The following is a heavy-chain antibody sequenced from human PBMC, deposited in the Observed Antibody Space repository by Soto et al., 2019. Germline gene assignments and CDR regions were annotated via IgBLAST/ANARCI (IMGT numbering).Heavy chain of an antibody. J-gene: IGHJ4*02. D-gene: IGHD4-17*01. V-gene: IGHV3-48*03. CDR3: ARVRHDYGDYGAPRLEFDY. Sequence: EVQLVESGGGLVQPGGSLRLSCAASGFTFSSYEMNWVRQAPGKGLEWVSYISSSGSTIYYADSVKGRFTISRDNAKNSLYLQMNSLRAEDTAVYDCARVRHDYGDYGAPRLEFDYWGQGTLVTVSS. CDR2: ISSSGSTI. CDR1: GFTFSSYE.